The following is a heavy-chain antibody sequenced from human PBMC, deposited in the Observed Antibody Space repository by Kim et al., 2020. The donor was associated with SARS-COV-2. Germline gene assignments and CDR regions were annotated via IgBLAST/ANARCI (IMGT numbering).Heavy chain of an antibody. CDR2: ISYDGSNK. Sequence: GGSLRLSCAASGFTFSSYAMHSVRQAPGKGLEWVAVISYDGSNKYYADSVKGRFTISRDNSKNTLYLQMNSLRAEDTAVYYCARPRGYSYGSYIDYWGQGTLVTVSS. J-gene: IGHJ4*02. CDR3: ARPRGYSYGSYIDY. D-gene: IGHD5-18*01. CDR1: GFTFSSYA. V-gene: IGHV3-30-3*01.